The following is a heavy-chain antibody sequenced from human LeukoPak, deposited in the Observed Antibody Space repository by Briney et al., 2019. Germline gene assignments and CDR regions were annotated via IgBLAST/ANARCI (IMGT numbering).Heavy chain of an antibody. CDR1: XXXXXSXGYS. D-gene: IGHD2-2*01. Sequence: TXXXTCAVSXXXXXSXGYSXSXIXQPXGXXLXXXXXXYYSGSTYYNPSLKSRVTISVDRSKTQFSLKLSSVTAADTAVYYCARERSTYAGAPENWFDPWGQGILVTVSS. J-gene: IGHJ5*02. CDR2: XYYSGST. CDR3: ARERSTYAGAPENWFDP. V-gene: IGHV4-30-2*01.